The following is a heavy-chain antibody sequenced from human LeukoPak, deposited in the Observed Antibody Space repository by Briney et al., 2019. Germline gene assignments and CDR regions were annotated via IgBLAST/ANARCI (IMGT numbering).Heavy chain of an antibody. D-gene: IGHD1-26*01. CDR1: GGSISSSSYY. CDR3: ARVVGATLYFDY. Sequence: SKTLSLTCTVSGGSISSSSYYWGWIRQPPGKGLEWIGSIYYSGSTNYNPSLKSRVTISVDTSKNQFSLKLSSVTAADTAVYYCARVVGATLYFDYWGQGTLVTVSS. CDR2: IYYSGST. V-gene: IGHV4-39*07. J-gene: IGHJ4*02.